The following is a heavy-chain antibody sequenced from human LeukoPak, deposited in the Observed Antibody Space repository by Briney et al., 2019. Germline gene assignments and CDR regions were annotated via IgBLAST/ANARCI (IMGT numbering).Heavy chain of an antibody. CDR3: ARDPYYYDSSGPLRY. Sequence: GGSLRLSCAASGFTFSSYGMHWVRQAPGKGLEWVAVIWYDGSNKYYADSVKGRFTISRDNSKNTLYLQMNSLRAEDTAVYYCARDPYYYDSSGPLRYWGQGTLVTVSS. V-gene: IGHV3-33*01. CDR1: GFTFSSYG. J-gene: IGHJ4*02. CDR2: IWYDGSNK. D-gene: IGHD3-22*01.